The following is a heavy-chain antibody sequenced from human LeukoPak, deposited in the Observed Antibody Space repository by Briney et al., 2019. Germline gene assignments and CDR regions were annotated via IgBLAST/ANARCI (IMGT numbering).Heavy chain of an antibody. V-gene: IGHV3-11*03. J-gene: IGHJ4*02. Sequence: KPGGSRRLSCPSSGFTFVDYYMSWIGQVQGKGLEWVSYISSSSSYTNYADSVKGRFTISRDNAKNSLYLQMNSLRADDTAVYYCARSGSHDYWGQGTLVTVSS. CDR2: ISSSSSYT. CDR3: ARSGSHDY. CDR1: GFTFVDYY. D-gene: IGHD1-26*01.